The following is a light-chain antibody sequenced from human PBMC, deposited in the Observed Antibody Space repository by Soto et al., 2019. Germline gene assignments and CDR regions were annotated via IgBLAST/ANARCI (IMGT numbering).Light chain of an antibody. CDR1: QTISSW. V-gene: IGKV1-5*03. CDR2: KAS. Sequence: DLQMTHSPSSLSGSVGDRVTITCRASQTISSWLAWYQQKPGKAPKLLIYKASTLKSGVPSRFSGSGSGTEFTLTISSLQPDDFATYYCQQYNSYPEAFGQGTKVDIK. CDR3: QQYNSYPEA. J-gene: IGKJ1*01.